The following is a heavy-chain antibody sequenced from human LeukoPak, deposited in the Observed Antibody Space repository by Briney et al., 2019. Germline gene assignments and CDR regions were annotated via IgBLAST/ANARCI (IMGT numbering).Heavy chain of an antibody. CDR2: INQSGST. CDR1: GGSFSGYY. CDR3: ARVVRYFDWLGYFDY. V-gene: IGHV4-34*01. Sequence: SETLSLTCAVYGGSFSGYYWSWIRQPPGKGLEWTGEINQSGSTNYNPSLQSRVTISVDTSKNQFSLKLSSVTAADTAVYYCARVVRYFDWLGYFDYWGQGTLVTVSS. D-gene: IGHD3-9*01. J-gene: IGHJ4*02.